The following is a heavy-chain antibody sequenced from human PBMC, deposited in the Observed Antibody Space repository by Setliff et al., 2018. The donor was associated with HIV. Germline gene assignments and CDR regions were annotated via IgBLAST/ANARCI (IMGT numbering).Heavy chain of an antibody. CDR2: IIPISGST. V-gene: IGHV1-46*01. CDR3: ARTSLSGWYYFDY. D-gene: IGHD6-19*01. CDR1: GGTFSNYG. Sequence: GASVKVSCKASGGTFSNYGMSWVRQAPGQGLEWMGGIIPISGSTSYAQKFQGRVTMTRDTSTSTVYMELSSLRSEDTAVYYCARTSLSGWYYFDYWGQGTLVTVSS. J-gene: IGHJ4*02.